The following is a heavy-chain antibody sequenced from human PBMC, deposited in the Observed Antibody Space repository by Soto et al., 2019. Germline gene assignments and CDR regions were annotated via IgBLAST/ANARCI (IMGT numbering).Heavy chain of an antibody. V-gene: IGHV3-23*01. CDR1: GFTFSSYA. Sequence: GGSLRLSCAASGFTFSSYAMTWVRQAPGKGLEWVSGISGSAGSTHYADPVKGRSIISRDNSKSTLSLQINNLRAEDTAVYFCARVSLVASTIADYSYYGMDVWGQGTTVTVSS. CDR3: ARVSLVASTIADYSYYGMDV. D-gene: IGHD2-15*01. J-gene: IGHJ6*02. CDR2: ISGSAGST.